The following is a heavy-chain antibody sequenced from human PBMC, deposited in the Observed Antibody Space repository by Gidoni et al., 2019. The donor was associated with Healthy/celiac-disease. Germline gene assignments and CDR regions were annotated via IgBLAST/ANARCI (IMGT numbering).Heavy chain of an antibody. J-gene: IGHJ4*02. D-gene: IGHD3-10*01. CDR2: ISGSGGST. Sequence: EVQLLESGGGLVQPGGSLRLSCAASGFTFSSYAMSWVRQAPGKGLEWVSAISGSGGSTYYADSVKGRFTISRDNSKNTLYLQMNSLRAEDTAVYYCANSPDLWFGESRDYWGQGTLVTVSS. CDR3: ANSPDLWFGESRDY. CDR1: GFTFSSYA. V-gene: IGHV3-23*01.